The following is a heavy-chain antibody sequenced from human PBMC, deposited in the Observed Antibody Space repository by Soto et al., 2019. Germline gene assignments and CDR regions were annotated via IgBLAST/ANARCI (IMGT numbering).Heavy chain of an antibody. CDR1: GFTFSSYA. CDR2: ISGSGGST. D-gene: IGHD6-6*01. J-gene: IGHJ3*02. V-gene: IGHV3-23*01. CDR3: AGCHSSSKDAFDI. Sequence: GGSLRLSCAASGFTFSSYAMSWVRQAPGKGLEWVSAISGSGGSTYYADSVKGRFTISRDNSKNTLYLQMNSLRAEDTAVYYCAGCHSSSKDAFDIWGQGTMVTVSS.